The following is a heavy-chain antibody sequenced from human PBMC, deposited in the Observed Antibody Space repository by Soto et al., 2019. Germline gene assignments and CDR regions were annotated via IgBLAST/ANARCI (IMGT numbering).Heavy chain of an antibody. J-gene: IGHJ6*03. V-gene: IGHV3-30*18. Sequence: GGSLRLSCAASGFTFSSYGMHWVRQAPGKGLEWVAVISYDGSNKYYADSVKGRFTISRDNSKNTLYLQMNSLRAEDTAVYYCAKGYYDFWSGPYYYMYVWGKGTTVTVSS. CDR3: AKGYYDFWSGPYYYMYV. CDR1: GFTFSSYG. CDR2: ISYDGSNK. D-gene: IGHD3-3*01.